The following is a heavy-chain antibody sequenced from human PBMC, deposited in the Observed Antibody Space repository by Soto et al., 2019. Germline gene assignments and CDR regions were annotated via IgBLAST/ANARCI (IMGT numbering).Heavy chain of an antibody. Sequence: QVPLVQSRAEVKKPGASVKVSCKTSLYTFTNYGFSWVRQAPGQGLEWMGWISPYSGNTNYAQKLQGRVTLTTDTSTTTAYLELRSLKSDDTAVYYCATQPYSCDWPEGNYFDYWGQGTLVTVSS. V-gene: IGHV1-18*01. J-gene: IGHJ4*02. D-gene: IGHD6-19*01. CDR1: LYTFTNYG. CDR2: ISPYSGNT. CDR3: ATQPYSCDWPEGNYFDY.